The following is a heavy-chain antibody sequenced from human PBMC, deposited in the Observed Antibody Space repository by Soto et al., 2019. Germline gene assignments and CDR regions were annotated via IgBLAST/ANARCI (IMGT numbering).Heavy chain of an antibody. CDR3: ARVPVVVVPAANDYYYGMDV. CDR1: GFSLSTSGMC. V-gene: IGHV2-70*01. D-gene: IGHD2-2*01. CDR2: IDWDDDK. J-gene: IGHJ6*02. Sequence: SGPRLVNPTETLTLTCTFSGFSLSTSGMCVSWIRQPPGKALEWLALIDWDDDKYYSTSLKTRLTISKDTSKNQVVLTMTNMDPVDTATYYCARVPVVVVPAANDYYYGMDVWGQGTTVTVSS.